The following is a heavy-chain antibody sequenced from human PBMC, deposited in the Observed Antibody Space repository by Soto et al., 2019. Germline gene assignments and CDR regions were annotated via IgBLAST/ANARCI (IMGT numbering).Heavy chain of an antibody. J-gene: IGHJ4*02. CDR3: AKIGLGSYYNANDY. CDR1: GFPFSSYA. D-gene: IGHD3-10*01. CDR2: ISGSGGST. Sequence: SLRLSCAASGFPFSSYAMSWVRQAPGKGLEWVSAISGSGGSTYYADSVKGRFTISRDNSKNTLYLQMNSLRAEDTAVYYCAKIGLGSYYNANDYWGQGTLVTVSS. V-gene: IGHV3-23*01.